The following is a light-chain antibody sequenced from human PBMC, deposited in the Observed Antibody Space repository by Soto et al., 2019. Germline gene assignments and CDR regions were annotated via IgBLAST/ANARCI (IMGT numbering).Light chain of an antibody. CDR2: QVT. CDR3: TSFSSSTSLYV. V-gene: IGLV2-14*01. J-gene: IGLJ1*01. CDR1: GSNVAGYNY. Sequence: QSVLTQPASMSGSPGQSITISCTGTGSNVAGYNYISWYQQLPGKAPKLMIYQVTIRPSGISNRFSGSKSGNTASLTISGLQAEDEADYYCTSFSSSTSLYVFGTGTKVTVL.